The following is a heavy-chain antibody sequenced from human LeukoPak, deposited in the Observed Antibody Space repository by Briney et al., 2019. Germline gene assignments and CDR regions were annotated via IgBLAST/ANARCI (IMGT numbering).Heavy chain of an antibody. CDR2: ISSNGGST. CDR1: GFTFSSYA. J-gene: IGHJ4*02. V-gene: IGHV3-64*01. CDR3: ARVVGNWNVGSYFDY. D-gene: IGHD1-20*01. Sequence: GGSLRLSCAASGFTFSSYAMHWVRQAPGKGLEYVSAISSNGGSTYYANSVKGRFTISRDNSKNTLYLQMGSLRAEDMAVYYCARVVGNWNVGSYFDYWGQGTLVTVSS.